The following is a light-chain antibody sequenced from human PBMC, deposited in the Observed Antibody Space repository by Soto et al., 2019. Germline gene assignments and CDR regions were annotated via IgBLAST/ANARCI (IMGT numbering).Light chain of an antibody. CDR1: QSFSSYY. J-gene: IGKJ4*01. V-gene: IGKV3-20*01. CDR3: QRYGSSVT. Sequence: EVVLTQSPGTLSLSPGDRVTLSCRASQSFSSYYLAWYQQKPGQAPRLLIYGASSRAAGTPDRFSGSGSGTDFSLTISRLEPEDFAVYFCQRYGSSVTFGGGTKVEIK. CDR2: GAS.